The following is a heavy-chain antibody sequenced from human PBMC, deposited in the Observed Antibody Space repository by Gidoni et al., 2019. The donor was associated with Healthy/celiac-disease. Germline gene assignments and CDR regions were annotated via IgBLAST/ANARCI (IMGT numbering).Heavy chain of an antibody. Sequence: VQLVASGGRVVQAGRSLRLSCAASGFTFSSYAMHWARQAPGKGLEWVTVISYDGSNKYYADSVKGRFTISRDNSKNTLYLQMNSLRAEDTAVYYCARDIFGYYYDSSGYRRADAFDIWGQGTMVTVSS. CDR1: GFTFSSYA. V-gene: IGHV3-30-3*01. CDR2: ISYDGSNK. D-gene: IGHD3-22*01. CDR3: ARDIFGYYYDSSGYRRADAFDI. J-gene: IGHJ3*02.